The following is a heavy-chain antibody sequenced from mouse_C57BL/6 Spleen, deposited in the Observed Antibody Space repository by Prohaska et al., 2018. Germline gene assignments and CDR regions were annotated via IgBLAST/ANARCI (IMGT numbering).Heavy chain of an antibody. Sequence: EVKLEESGGGLVQPGGSMKLSCVASGFTFSNYWMNWVRQSPEKGLKWVAQIRLKSDNYATHYAESVKGRFTISRDDSKSSVYLQMNNLWAEDTRIYYCTTPAAVPARWGHDTTLTVSS. CDR2: IRLKSDNYAT. V-gene: IGHV6-3*01. CDR1: GFTFSNYW. J-gene: IGHJ2*01. D-gene: IGHD3-3*01. CDR3: TTPAAVPAR.